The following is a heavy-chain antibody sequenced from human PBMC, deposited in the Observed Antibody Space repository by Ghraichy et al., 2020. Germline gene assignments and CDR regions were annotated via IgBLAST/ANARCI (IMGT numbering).Heavy chain of an antibody. CDR1: GFTFSSYA. D-gene: IGHD6-6*01. J-gene: IGHJ4*02. Sequence: LSLTCAASGFTFSSYAMSWVRPAPGKGLEWVSAISGSGGSTYYADSVKGRFTISRDNSKNTLYLQMNSLRAEDTAVYYCAKDPSSDYWGQGTLVTVSS. CDR2: ISGSGGST. CDR3: AKDPSSDY. V-gene: IGHV3-23*01.